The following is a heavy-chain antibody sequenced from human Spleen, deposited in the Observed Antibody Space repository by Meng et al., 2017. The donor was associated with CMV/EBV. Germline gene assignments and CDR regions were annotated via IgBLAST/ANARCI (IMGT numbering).Heavy chain of an antibody. CDR3: ASEVRAVAAFDY. D-gene: IGHD6-19*01. Sequence: GGSLRLSCVGYGFTFSTFWMSWVRQAPGKGLEWVANIKRDGSEKYHVDSVKGRFTISRDNAKNSLYLQMNSLRAEDTAVYYCASEVRAVAAFDYWGQGTLVTVSS. CDR1: GFTFSTFW. CDR2: IKRDGSEK. J-gene: IGHJ4*02. V-gene: IGHV3-7*01.